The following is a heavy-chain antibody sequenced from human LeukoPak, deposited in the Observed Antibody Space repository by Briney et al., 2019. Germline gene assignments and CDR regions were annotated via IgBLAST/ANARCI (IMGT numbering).Heavy chain of an antibody. J-gene: IGHJ3*02. D-gene: IGHD4-23*01. V-gene: IGHV4-34*01. Sequence: SETLSLPCGVYGRSFSSYYWSGIRQPPGKGLEWIGEINHSGSTNYNPSLKSRVTIAVDTSKNQFSLKLSSVTAADTAVYYWARVGNLDAFDIWGQGTMVTVSS. CDR2: INHSGST. CDR1: GRSFSSYY. CDR3: ARVGNLDAFDI.